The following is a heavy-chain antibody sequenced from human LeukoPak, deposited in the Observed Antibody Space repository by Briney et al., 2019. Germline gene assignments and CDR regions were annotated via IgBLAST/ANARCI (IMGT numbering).Heavy chain of an antibody. J-gene: IGHJ4*02. V-gene: IGHV3-21*01. CDR1: GFTFSTSS. Sequence: AGSLTLSCAASGFTFSTSSMNWVRQAPGKGLEWVSSISSGSSYIYYADSVKGRFTISRDNSKNTLNLQMNSLRAEDAAVYYCARGYSSGNWGQGTVVTVPS. D-gene: IGHD2-21*01. CDR3: ARGYSSGN. CDR2: ISSGSSYI.